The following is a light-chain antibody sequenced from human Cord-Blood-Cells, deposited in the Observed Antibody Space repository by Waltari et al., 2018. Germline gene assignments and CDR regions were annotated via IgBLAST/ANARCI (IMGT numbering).Light chain of an antibody. J-gene: IGLJ2*01. V-gene: IGLV2-23*01. CDR1: SSDVGSYNL. CDR3: CSYAGSSTFV. CDR2: EGS. Sequence: QSALTQPASVSGSPGQSITISCTGTSSDVGSYNLVSWYQQHSGKAPKLMIYEGSKRPSGVSNRFSRSKSGNTASLTISGLQAEDEADYYCCSYAGSSTFVFGGGTKLTVL.